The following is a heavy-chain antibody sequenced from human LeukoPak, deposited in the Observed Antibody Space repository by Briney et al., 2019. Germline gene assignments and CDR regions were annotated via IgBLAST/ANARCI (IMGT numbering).Heavy chain of an antibody. CDR3: ARDGRTVGATQSLGC. D-gene: IGHD1-26*01. CDR2: MNPNSGNT. V-gene: IGHV1-8*01. CDR1: GYTFTNND. Sequence: ASVKVSCTTSGYTFTNNDINWVRQAPGQGLEWMGWMNPNSGNTGYAQKFQGRLTMTRNNSLNTAYMELISLRSEDTAVYYCARDGRTVGATQSLGCWGQGTLVIVSS. J-gene: IGHJ4*02.